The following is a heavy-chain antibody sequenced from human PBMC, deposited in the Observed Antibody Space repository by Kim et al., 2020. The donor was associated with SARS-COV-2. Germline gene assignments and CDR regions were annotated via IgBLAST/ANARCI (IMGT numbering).Heavy chain of an antibody. J-gene: IGHJ4*02. D-gene: IGHD5-12*01. Sequence: KYSQKFQGRVTITRDTSASTAYMELSSLRSEDTAVYYCARKGRDGYNPDYWGQGTLVTVSS. CDR3: ARKGRDGYNPDY. V-gene: IGHV1-3*01.